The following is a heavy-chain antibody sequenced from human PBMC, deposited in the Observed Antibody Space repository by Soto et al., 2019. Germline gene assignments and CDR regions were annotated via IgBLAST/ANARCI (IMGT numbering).Heavy chain of an antibody. CDR3: ARVKGYFDY. CDR2: IKQDGSEK. CDR1: GFTISSYW. Sequence: EVQLVESGGGLVQPGGSLRLSCAASGFTISSYWMSWVRQAPGKGLEWVANIKQDGSEKYYVDSVKGRFTISRDNAKNSLYLQMNSLRAEDTAVYYCARVKGYFDYWGQGTLVTVSS. V-gene: IGHV3-7*04. J-gene: IGHJ4*02.